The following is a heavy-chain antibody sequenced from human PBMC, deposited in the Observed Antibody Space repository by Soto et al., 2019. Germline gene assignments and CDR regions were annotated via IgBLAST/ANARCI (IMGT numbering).Heavy chain of an antibody. CDR2: IKSKTAGGTT. V-gene: IGHV3-15*01. CDR1: EFTFTNAW. Sequence: PGGSLRLSCAASEFTFTNAWMSWVRQAPGKGLEWVGRIKSKTAGGTTDYAAPVQGRFTISRDESRNTPYLQMNSLKTEDTAVYYCTSLYYGHWGQGTLVTVSS. J-gene: IGHJ4*02. D-gene: IGHD4-17*01. CDR3: TSLYYGH.